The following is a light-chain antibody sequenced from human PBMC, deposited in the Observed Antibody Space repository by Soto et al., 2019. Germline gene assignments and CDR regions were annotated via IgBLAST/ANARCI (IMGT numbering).Light chain of an antibody. J-gene: IGLJ1*01. CDR2: GNS. CDR1: SSNIGAGYD. V-gene: IGLV1-40*01. CDR3: QSYGSSLSAL. Sequence: QAVVTQPPSVSGAPGQRVTISCTGSSSNIGAGYDVHWYQQLPGTAPKLLIYGNSNRPSGVPDRFSGSKSGTSASLAITGLQAEDEADYYCQSYGSSLSALFGSGTKVTVL.